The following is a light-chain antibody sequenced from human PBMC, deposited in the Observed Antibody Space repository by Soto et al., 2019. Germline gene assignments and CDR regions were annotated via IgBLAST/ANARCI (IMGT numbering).Light chain of an antibody. CDR2: DVS. Sequence: QSALTQPASVSGSPGQSITISCTGTSIDVGAYNFVSWFQQHPGKVPKLMTYDVSYRPSGVSDRFSGSKSGNTASLTISGLQAEDEADYYCSSFTTSNSFVFGTGTKLTVL. J-gene: IGLJ1*01. V-gene: IGLV2-14*03. CDR3: SSFTTSNSFV. CDR1: SIDVGAYNF.